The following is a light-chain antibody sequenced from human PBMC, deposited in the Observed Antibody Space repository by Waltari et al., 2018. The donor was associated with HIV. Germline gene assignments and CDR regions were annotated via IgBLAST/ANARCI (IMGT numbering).Light chain of an antibody. CDR3: AAWDDNLRGV. V-gene: IGLV1-47*01. CDR2: RSY. Sequence: QSVLTQPPSASGTPGQRVTISCSGASSIRARNFVTCYQQLPGTSPKLPTYRSYQRPSGVPYRFSGSKSGSSASLAISGLRSEDEAVYYCAAWDDNLRGVFGGGTKLTVL. CDR1: SSIRARNF. J-gene: IGLJ2*01.